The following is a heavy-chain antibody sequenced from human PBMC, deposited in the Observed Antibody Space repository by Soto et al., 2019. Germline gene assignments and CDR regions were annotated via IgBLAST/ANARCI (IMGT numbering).Heavy chain of an antibody. CDR3: AIDGAMTGVFDY. D-gene: IGHD2-8*01. V-gene: IGHV3-48*01. CDR1: GFTFNTFG. J-gene: IGHJ4*02. Sequence: EVQLVESGGVLVQPGRSLRLSCAASGFTFNTFGMNWVRQAPGKGLEWISYISITITTIHYADSVKGRFAISRDNAKNSLYLQMDSLRVEDTAVYYLAIDGAMTGVFDYWGPGTLLTVSS. CDR2: ISITITTI.